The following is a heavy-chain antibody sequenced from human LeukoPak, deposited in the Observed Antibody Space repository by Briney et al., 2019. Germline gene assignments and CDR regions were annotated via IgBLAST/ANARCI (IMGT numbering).Heavy chain of an antibody. J-gene: IGHJ6*03. Sequence: GGSLRLSCAASGFTFSSYWMSWVRQAPGKGLEWVANIKQDGSEKYYVDSVKGRFTISRDNARNLLYLEMNSLRAEDAAVYYCATSYYMEDWGTGTTVAVSS. V-gene: IGHV3-7*01. CDR2: IKQDGSEK. CDR3: ATSYYMED. CDR1: GFTFSSYW.